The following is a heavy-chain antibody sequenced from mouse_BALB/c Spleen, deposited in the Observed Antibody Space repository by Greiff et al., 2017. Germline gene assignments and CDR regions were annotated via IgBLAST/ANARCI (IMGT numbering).Heavy chain of an antibody. CDR2: IDPANGNT. Sequence: EVQLQQSGAELVKPGASVKLSCTASGFNIKDTYMHWVQQRPEQGLEWIGRIDPANGNTKYDPKFQGKATITADTSSNTAYLQLSSLTSEDTAVYYCARLLRLPFDYWGQGTTLTVSS. CDR3: ARLLRLPFDY. V-gene: IGHV14-3*02. D-gene: IGHD1-2*01. CDR1: GFNIKDTY. J-gene: IGHJ2*01.